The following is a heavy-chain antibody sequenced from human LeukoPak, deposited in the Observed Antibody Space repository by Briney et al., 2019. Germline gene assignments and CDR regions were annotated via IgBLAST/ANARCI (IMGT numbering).Heavy chain of an antibody. D-gene: IGHD6-13*01. Sequence: SETLSLTCTVSGGSISSYYWSWIRQPAGKGLEWIGRIYTSGSTNYNPSLKSRVTMSVDTSKNQFSLKLSSVTAADTAVHYCARDLPYSSSWYGSVDYYYYGMDVWGQGTTVTVSS. CDR3: ARDLPYSSSWYGSVDYYYYGMDV. CDR2: IYTSGST. J-gene: IGHJ6*02. CDR1: GGSISSYY. V-gene: IGHV4-4*07.